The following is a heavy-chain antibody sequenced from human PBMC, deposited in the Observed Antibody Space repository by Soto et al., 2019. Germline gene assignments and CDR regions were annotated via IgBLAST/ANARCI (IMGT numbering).Heavy chain of an antibody. J-gene: IGHJ4*02. CDR3: TTDEWE. CDR2: IKTTREGGTT. V-gene: IGHV3-15*01. D-gene: IGHD1-26*01. CDR1: GFPFFNGW. Sequence: QLVESGGGLVKPGGSLTLSWVAPGFPFFNGWTSWVRQAPGKGLERIGRIKTTREGGTTDYAAPVKGRFTISRDDSQNMLYLQMNRLKTEDTAVYYCTTDEWEWGQGTLVTVSS.